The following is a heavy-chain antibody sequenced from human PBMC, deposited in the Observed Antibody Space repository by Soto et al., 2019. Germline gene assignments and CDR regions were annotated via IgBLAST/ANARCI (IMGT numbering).Heavy chain of an antibody. D-gene: IGHD1-1*01. J-gene: IGHJ6*02. CDR3: ARVQPSGGPYGMDV. CDR1: VYTLTSYY. V-gene: IGHV1-46*01. Sequence: ASVKVSCKASVYTLTSYYMHWVRQANGQGLEWMGIINPSGGSTSYAQKFQGRVTMTRDTSTSTVYMELSSLRSEDTAVYYCARVQPSGGPYGMDVWGQGTTVTVSS. CDR2: INPSGGST.